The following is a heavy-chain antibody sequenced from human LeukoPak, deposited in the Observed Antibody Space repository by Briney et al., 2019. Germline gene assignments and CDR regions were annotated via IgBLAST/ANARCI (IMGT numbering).Heavy chain of an antibody. CDR1: GGSISSYY. CDR2: IYYSGST. Sequence: SETLSLTCTVSGGSISSYYWSWIRQPPGKGLEWIGYIYYSGSTNYNPSLKSRVTISVDTSKNQFSLKLSSVTAADTAVYYCARHPSTVTSYYYYYGMDVWGQGTTVTVSS. CDR3: ARHPSTVTSYYYYYGMDV. J-gene: IGHJ6*02. D-gene: IGHD4-17*01. V-gene: IGHV4-59*08.